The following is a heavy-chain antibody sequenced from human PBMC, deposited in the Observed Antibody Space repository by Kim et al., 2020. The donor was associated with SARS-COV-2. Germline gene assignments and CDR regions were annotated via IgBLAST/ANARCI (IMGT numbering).Heavy chain of an antibody. J-gene: IGHJ4*02. Sequence: GGSLRLSCAASGFTFSNAWMSWVRQAPGKGLEWVGRIKSKTDGGTTDYAAPVKGRFTISRDDSKNTLYLQMNSLKTEDTAVYYCTTAYAGAFIAAEVPFDYWGQGTLVTVSS. V-gene: IGHV3-15*01. CDR3: TTAYAGAFIAAEVPFDY. CDR1: GFTFSNAW. D-gene: IGHD6-6*01. CDR2: IKSKTDGGTT.